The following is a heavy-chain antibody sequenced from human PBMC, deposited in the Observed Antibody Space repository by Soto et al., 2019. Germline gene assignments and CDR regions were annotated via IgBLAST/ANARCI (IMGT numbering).Heavy chain of an antibody. D-gene: IGHD3-16*02. V-gene: IGHV4-39*02. CDR3: ARIVIGGSNWFDP. J-gene: IGHJ5*02. Sequence: PSETLSLTCIVSGGSISSSSDSWGWIRQPPGKGLEWIGSINYSGNTYYSPSLQSRITMSVDTSKNHFSLKVNSVTAADTAIYYCARIVIGGSNWFDPWGQGTLVTVSS. CDR2: INYSGNT. CDR1: GGSISSSSDS.